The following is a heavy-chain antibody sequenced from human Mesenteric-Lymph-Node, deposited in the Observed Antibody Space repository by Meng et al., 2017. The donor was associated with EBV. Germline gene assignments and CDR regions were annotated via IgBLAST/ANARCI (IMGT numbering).Heavy chain of an antibody. Sequence: HLQTGGPGLFIPSEALHHAFPVYGTSCIAYYARWIRQSPGTGLEWIGQSNHRGDTTYNPSLKSRVTISVDTSKSQFFLNLRSVTAADTAVYFCARATNTHFFGHWGQGTLVTVSS. V-gene: IGHV4-34*02. CDR1: GTSCIAYY. CDR2: SNHRGDT. D-gene: IGHD1-1*01. CDR3: ARATNTHFFGH. J-gene: IGHJ1*01.